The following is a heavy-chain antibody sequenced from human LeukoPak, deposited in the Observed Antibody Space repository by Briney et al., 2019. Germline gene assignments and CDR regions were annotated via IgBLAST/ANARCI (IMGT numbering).Heavy chain of an antibody. J-gene: IGHJ6*02. CDR2: ISGSGGST. CDR1: GFTFSSYA. Sequence: PGGSLRLSCAASGFTFSSYAMTWVRQAPGKGLQGVSAISGSGGSTYYADSVKGRFTISTDNSKNTLYLQMNSLRAEDTAVYYCAKCKDIEATPGDGLDVWGQGTTVTVSS. V-gene: IGHV3-23*01. CDR3: AKCKDIEATPGDGLDV. D-gene: IGHD5-12*01.